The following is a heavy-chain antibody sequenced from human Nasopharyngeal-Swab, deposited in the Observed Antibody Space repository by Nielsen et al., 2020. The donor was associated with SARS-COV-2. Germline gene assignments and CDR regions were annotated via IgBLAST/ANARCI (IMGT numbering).Heavy chain of an antibody. J-gene: IGHJ4*02. Sequence: ASVKVSCKASGYTFTGYYMHGVRQAPGQGLEWMGWINPNSGGTNYAQKFQGRVTMTRDTSISTAYMELSRLRSDDTAVYYCARDYSYALYYFDYWGQGTLVTVSS. V-gene: IGHV1-2*02. CDR1: GYTFTGYY. CDR2: INPNSGGT. D-gene: IGHD5-18*01. CDR3: ARDYSYALYYFDY.